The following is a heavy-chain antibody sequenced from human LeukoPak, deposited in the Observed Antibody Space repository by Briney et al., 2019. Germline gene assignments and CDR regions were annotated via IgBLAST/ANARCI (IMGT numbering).Heavy chain of an antibody. V-gene: IGHV3-49*04. Sequence: GGPLRLSCTASGFTFGDYAINWVRQAPGKGLEWVGFIRSKALGGTTEYAASVQGRFTISRVDSRGIAYLQMNSLRAEDTAVYYCASPLFSGSYRDAFDIWGQGTMVTVSS. J-gene: IGHJ3*02. CDR3: ASPLFSGSYRDAFDI. D-gene: IGHD1-26*01. CDR1: GFTFGDYA. CDR2: IRSKALGGTT.